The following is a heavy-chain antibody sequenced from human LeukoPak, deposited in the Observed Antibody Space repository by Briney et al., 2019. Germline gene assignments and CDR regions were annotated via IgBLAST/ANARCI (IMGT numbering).Heavy chain of an antibody. CDR2: IRHDGNNK. CDR1: GFTFSAHG. J-gene: IGHJ4*02. D-gene: IGHD3-3*01. V-gene: IGHV3-30*02. Sequence: GSLRLSCAASGFTFSAHGMHWVCQAPGKGLEWVAYIRHDGNNKQYADSVKGRFTISRDNSKNMLYLQMNSLRVEDTAVYYCAIDFWSGYSDYWGEGTLVTVSS. CDR3: AIDFWSGYSDY.